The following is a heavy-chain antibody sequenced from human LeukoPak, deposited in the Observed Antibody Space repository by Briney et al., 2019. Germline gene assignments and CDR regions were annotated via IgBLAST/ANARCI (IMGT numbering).Heavy chain of an antibody. D-gene: IGHD4-17*01. V-gene: IGHV3-11*04. CDR3: ARAPDYGDYNDY. CDR2: ISSSGSTI. J-gene: IGHJ4*02. Sequence: PGGSLRLSCAASGFTFSDYCMSWIRQAPGKGLEWVSYISSSGSTIYYADSVKGRFTISRDNAKNSLYLQMNSLRAEDTAVYYCARAPDYGDYNDYWGQGTLVTVSS. CDR1: GFTFSDYC.